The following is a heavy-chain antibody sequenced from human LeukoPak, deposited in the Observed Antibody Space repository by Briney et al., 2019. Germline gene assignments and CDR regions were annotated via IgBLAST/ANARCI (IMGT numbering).Heavy chain of an antibody. Sequence: GGSLRLSCAGSGFTFSTYGMSWVRQAPNKGLEWLSTISGSGDSTYYADSVKGRFTISRDNSKNTLSLQMNSLRAEDTAIYYCAKWQYYGSGDDYWGQGTLVTVSS. CDR2: ISGSGDST. D-gene: IGHD3-10*01. CDR1: GFTFSTYG. CDR3: AKWQYYGSGDDY. J-gene: IGHJ4*02. V-gene: IGHV3-23*01.